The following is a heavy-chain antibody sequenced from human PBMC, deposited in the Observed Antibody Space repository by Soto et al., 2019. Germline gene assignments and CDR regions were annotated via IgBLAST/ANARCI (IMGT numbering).Heavy chain of an antibody. CDR3: SRFIMVGGWFDPNYYHGMDV. D-gene: IGHD6-19*01. CDR2: IRGYNGNT. J-gene: IGHJ6*02. CDR1: GYTFSNYG. V-gene: IGHV1-18*01. Sequence: RASVKVSCKTSGYTFSNYGINWVRQAPGQGLEWMGWIRGYNGNTNYAQTVQGRVTMTTDTSTGTVYMELRSLKSDDTAIYYCSRFIMVGGWFDPNYYHGMDVWGQGTTVTVSS.